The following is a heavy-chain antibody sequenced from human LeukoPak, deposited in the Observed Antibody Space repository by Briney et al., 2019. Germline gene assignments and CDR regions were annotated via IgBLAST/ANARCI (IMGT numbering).Heavy chain of an antibody. J-gene: IGHJ4*02. V-gene: IGHV3-23*01. D-gene: IGHD5-18*01. CDR2: ISGSGGST. CDR3: ARMWYSYGSFDY. CDR1: GFTFSSYA. Sequence: GGSLRLSCAASGFTFSSYAMSWVRQAPGKGLEWVSAISGSGGSTYYADSVKGRFTISRDNSKNTLYLQMNSLRAEDTAVYYCARMWYSYGSFDYWGQGTLVTVSS.